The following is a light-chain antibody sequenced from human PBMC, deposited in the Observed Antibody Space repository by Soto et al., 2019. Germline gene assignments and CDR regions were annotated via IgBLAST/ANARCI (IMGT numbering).Light chain of an antibody. V-gene: IGKV3-15*01. CDR2: GAS. J-gene: IGKJ4*01. CDR1: QGVSRK. CDR3: QQYHTWPIT. Sequence: DIVMMQSPATLSVAPGERVTFSCRASQGVSRKLALYQHKPGQAPRLLISGASTGATGIPARFSGSGSGTEFTLTISSLQSEDCAIYYCQQYHTWPITFGGGTKVDIK.